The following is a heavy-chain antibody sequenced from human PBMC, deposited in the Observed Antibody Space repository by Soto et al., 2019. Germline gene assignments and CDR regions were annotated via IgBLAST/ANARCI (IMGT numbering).Heavy chain of an antibody. Sequence: GGSLRLSCAASGFTFSSYVMTWVRQAPGKGLEWVSSISGSGGSTYYADSVKGRFTISRDNSKNTLYLQMNSLRGEDTAVYYCAKASGWRFDYWGQGTLVTVS. D-gene: IGHD6-19*01. CDR2: ISGSGGST. J-gene: IGHJ4*02. V-gene: IGHV3-23*01. CDR3: AKASGWRFDY. CDR1: GFTFSSYV.